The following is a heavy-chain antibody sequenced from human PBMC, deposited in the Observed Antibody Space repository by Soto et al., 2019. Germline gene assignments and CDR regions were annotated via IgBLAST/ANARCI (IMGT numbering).Heavy chain of an antibody. D-gene: IGHD3-3*01. V-gene: IGHV1-46*03. J-gene: IGHJ4*02. Sequence: GASVKVSCKASGYTFTSYYMHWVRQAPGQGLEWMGIINPSGGSTSYAQKFQGRVTMTRDTSTSTVYMELSSLRSEDTAVYYCAREYGQYDFWSGHTYYFDYWGQGTLVTVTS. CDR3: AREYGQYDFWSGHTYYFDY. CDR1: GYTFTSYY. CDR2: INPSGGST.